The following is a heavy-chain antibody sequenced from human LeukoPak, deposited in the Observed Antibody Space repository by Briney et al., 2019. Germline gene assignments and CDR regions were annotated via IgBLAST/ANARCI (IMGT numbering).Heavy chain of an antibody. J-gene: IGHJ3*01. CDR3: ARARQWLVGDAFDL. Sequence: GGSLRLSCATSGFNFSSHVMHWVRQAPGKGLEWLAVISHDGTKKYYADSVKGRFTVSRGNSKNTLFLEMNSLRPEETALYYCARARQWLVGDAFDLWGQGTMVSVS. CDR2: ISHDGTKK. D-gene: IGHD6-19*01. CDR1: GFNFSSHV. V-gene: IGHV3-30*04.